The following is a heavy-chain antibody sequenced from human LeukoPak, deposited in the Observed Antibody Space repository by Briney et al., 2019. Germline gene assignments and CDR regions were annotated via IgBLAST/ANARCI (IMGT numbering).Heavy chain of an antibody. D-gene: IGHD3-10*01. CDR2: ITRSSYI. CDR3: ARQILRYYYGSGTNNWFDP. CDR1: GFTFSTYS. J-gene: IGHJ5*02. Sequence: GGSLRLSCAASGFTFSTYSMNWVRQAPGKGLEWLSSITRSSYIYYADSVKGRFTISRDNAKNSLYLQMNSLRAEDTAVYYCARQILRYYYGSGTNNWFDPWGQGTLVTVSS. V-gene: IGHV3-21*01.